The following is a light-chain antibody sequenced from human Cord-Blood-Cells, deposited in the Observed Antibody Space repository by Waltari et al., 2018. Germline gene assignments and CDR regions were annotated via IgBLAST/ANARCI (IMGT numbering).Light chain of an antibody. CDR3: QQSYSTPLFT. Sequence: DIQMTQSPSSLSASVGDRVTITCRASQSISSYLNWYQQKPGKAPKLLIYAASSLQTGVQSRFSGSGSGTECTPSISSLQPEDFATYYCQQSYSTPLFTFGPGTKVDIK. CDR2: AAS. CDR1: QSISSY. V-gene: IGKV1-39*01. J-gene: IGKJ3*01.